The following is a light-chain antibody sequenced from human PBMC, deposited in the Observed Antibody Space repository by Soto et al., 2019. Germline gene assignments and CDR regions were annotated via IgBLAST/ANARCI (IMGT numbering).Light chain of an antibody. CDR2: ANT. CDR1: SSNIVTGYD. Sequence: QSVLTQPPSVSGAPGQRVTISCTGSSSNIVTGYDVHWYQQLPGTAPRLLIYANTNRPSGVPDRFSGSNSGTSASLTITGLQAEDEADYYCQSYDSSVPGWVFGGGTKLTVL. CDR3: QSYDSSVPGWV. J-gene: IGLJ3*02. V-gene: IGLV1-40*01.